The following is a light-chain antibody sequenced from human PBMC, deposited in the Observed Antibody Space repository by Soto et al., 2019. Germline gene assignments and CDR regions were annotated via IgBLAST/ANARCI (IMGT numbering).Light chain of an antibody. CDR1: SSYVGTYNY. J-gene: IGLJ3*02. CDR3: NSYTTTRTVV. V-gene: IGLV2-14*01. CDR2: GVS. Sequence: QSVLTQPASVSGSPGQSITISCTGTSSYVGTYNYVAWYQQHPGKAPKLMIYGVSNRPSGIPNRFSGSKSGNTASLTISGLQAEDEDDYYCNSYTTTRTVVFGGGTKLTVL.